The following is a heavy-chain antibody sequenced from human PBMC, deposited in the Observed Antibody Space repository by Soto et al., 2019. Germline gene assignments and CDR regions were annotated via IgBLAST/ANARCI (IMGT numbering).Heavy chain of an antibody. Sequence: ASVKVSCKASGYTFTSYGITWVRQAPGQGLEWLGWISGYNGDTNYAQKVQGRVTLTADTSTSTAYMELRSLRSDDTGVYYCARDWGHLSAYHFDSWGQGALVTVYS. V-gene: IGHV1-18*01. J-gene: IGHJ4*02. D-gene: IGHD3-16*01. CDR2: ISGYNGDT. CDR1: GYTFTSYG. CDR3: ARDWGHLSAYHFDS.